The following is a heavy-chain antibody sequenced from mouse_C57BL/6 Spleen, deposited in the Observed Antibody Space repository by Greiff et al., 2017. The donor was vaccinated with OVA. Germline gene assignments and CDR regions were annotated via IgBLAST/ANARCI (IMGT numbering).Heavy chain of an antibody. J-gene: IGHJ2*01. V-gene: IGHV3-6*01. CDR1: GYSITSGYY. D-gene: IGHD1-1*02. Sequence: EVQLVESGPGLVKPSQSLSLTCSVTGYSITSGYYWTWIRQFPGNKLEWMGYISYDGSNNYNPSLKNRISITRDTSKNQFFLKLNSVTTEDTATYYCARERGLEGSYYFDYWGQGTTLTVSS. CDR3: ARERGLEGSYYFDY. CDR2: ISYDGSN.